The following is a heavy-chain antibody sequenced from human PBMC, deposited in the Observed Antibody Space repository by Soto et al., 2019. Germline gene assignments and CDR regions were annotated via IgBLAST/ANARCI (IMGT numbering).Heavy chain of an antibody. CDR3: AREWSPAYFDY. V-gene: IGHV3-33*01. D-gene: IGHD1-26*01. CDR1: GFTLSNYG. Sequence: QVQLVESGGGVVQPGRSLRLSCAASGFTLSNYGMHWVRQAPGKGLEWVAVIWFDGSNKNYGDSVKGRFTISGDNSKNSLYLQMNSLSAEDTAVYYCAREWSPAYFDYWGQGTLVTVSS. CDR2: IWFDGSNK. J-gene: IGHJ4*02.